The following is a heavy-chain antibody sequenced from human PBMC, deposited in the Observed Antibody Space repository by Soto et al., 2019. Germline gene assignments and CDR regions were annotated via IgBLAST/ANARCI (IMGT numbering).Heavy chain of an antibody. CDR1: GFTLSSYA. V-gene: IGHV3-23*01. CDR3: AKDRAFRDSSGFDY. Sequence: LRLSCAASGFTLSSYAMSWVRQAPGKGLEWVSTFSGTGGYTYYADSVKGRFTISRDDSKNTLYLQMNSLRAEDTAVYYCAKDRAFRDSSGFDYWGQGTLVTVSS. J-gene: IGHJ4*02. D-gene: IGHD3-22*01. CDR2: FSGTGGYT.